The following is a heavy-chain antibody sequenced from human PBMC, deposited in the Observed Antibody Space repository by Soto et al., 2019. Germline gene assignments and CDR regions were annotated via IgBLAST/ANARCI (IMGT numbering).Heavy chain of an antibody. CDR3: VRVGGSGWTLDF. J-gene: IGHJ4*02. CDR2: INVGNGDT. Sequence: VKVSCKASGYTFASYAISWMRQAPGQRLEWMGWINVGNGDTKSSQNLQGRVTITRDTSASTVYMELSSLRSEDTAVYYCVRVGGSGWTLDFWGQGTLVTVSS. V-gene: IGHV1-3*01. CDR1: GYTFASYA. D-gene: IGHD6-25*01.